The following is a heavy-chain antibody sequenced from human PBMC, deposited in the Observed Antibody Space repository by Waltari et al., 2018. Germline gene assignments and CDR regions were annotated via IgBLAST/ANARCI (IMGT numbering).Heavy chain of an antibody. CDR3: AADRGVGLYFDY. D-gene: IGHD2-8*02. CDR2: IYHSVKT. J-gene: IGHJ4*02. CDR1: GDSISSKYW. Sequence: PVLVKPSGTLSLTCAVSGDSISSKYWWSWVRQSPGKGREWIGEIYHSVKTYYNPSLKSRVTISVDKSKNQFSLNLSSVTAADTAVYYCAADRGVGLYFDYWGQGTLVTVSS. V-gene: IGHV4-4*02.